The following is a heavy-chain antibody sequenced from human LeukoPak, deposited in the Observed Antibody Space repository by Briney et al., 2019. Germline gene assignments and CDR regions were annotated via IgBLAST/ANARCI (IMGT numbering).Heavy chain of an antibody. CDR1: GYTFTSYY. J-gene: IGHJ4*02. CDR2: INPTGGST. D-gene: IGHD3-9*01. V-gene: IGHV1-46*01. Sequence: ASVKVSCKASGYTFTSYYMHWVRQAPGQGLEWMGLINPTGGSTGYAQKFQGRVTMTRNTSISTAYMELSSLRSEDTAVYYCARVSTHVLRYFDWLLWEDYWGQGTLVTVSS. CDR3: ARVSTHVLRYFDWLLWEDY.